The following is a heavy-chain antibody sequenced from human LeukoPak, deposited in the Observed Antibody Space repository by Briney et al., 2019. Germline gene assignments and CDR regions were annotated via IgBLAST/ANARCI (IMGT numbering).Heavy chain of an antibody. D-gene: IGHD3-3*01. CDR1: GFTFSDYY. V-gene: IGHV3-11*01. J-gene: IGHJ6*02. CDR2: ISSSGSTI. CDR3: AREGFPPKISDFWSGLGPYYYYGMDV. Sequence: PGGSLRLSCAASGFTFSDYYMSWIRQAPGEGLEWVSYISSSGSTIYYADSVKGRFTISRDNAKNSLYLQMNSLRAEDTAVYYCAREGFPPKISDFWSGLGPYYYYGMDVWGQGTTVTVSS.